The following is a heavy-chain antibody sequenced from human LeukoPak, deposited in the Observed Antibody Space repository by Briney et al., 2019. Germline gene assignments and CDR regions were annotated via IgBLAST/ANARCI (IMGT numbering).Heavy chain of an antibody. CDR2: IYSGGST. CDR1: GVTVSSNY. Sequence: GGSLRLSCAASGVTVSSNYMSWVRQAPGKGLEWVSVIYSGGSTYYADSVKGRFTISRDNSKSTLYLQMNSLRAEDTAVYYCARESPGGMSPFDYWGQGTLVTVSS. CDR3: ARESPGGMSPFDY. J-gene: IGHJ4*02. V-gene: IGHV3-53*01. D-gene: IGHD6-13*01.